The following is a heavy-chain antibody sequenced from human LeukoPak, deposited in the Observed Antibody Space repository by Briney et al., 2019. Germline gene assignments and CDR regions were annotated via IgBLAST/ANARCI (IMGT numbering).Heavy chain of an antibody. V-gene: IGHV4-61*01. Sequence: SETLSLTCTVSGGSISSSSYYWSWIRQPPGKGLEWIGYIYYSGSTNYNPSLKSRVTISVDTSKNQFSLKLSSVTAADTAVYYCARDLSLDYWGQGTLVTVSS. CDR2: IYYSGST. CDR1: GGSISSSSYY. CDR3: ARDLSLDY. J-gene: IGHJ4*02.